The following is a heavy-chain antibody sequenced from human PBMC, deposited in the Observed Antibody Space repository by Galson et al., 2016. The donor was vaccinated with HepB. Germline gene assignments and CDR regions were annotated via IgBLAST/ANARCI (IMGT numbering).Heavy chain of an antibody. J-gene: IGHJ4*02. CDR3: ARVWEPTDYIDS. V-gene: IGHV4-39*01. CDR2: FYCGGRM. D-gene: IGHD1-26*01. CDR1: GVSIDSFRYY. Sequence: SETLSLTCTVSGVSIDSFRYYWVWVRQPPGKGLEWLASFYCGGRMYYNPSLTSRVTISADTSQNQFSLEMTSVTAADTAVYHCARVWEPTDYIDSWGQGSLVTVSS.